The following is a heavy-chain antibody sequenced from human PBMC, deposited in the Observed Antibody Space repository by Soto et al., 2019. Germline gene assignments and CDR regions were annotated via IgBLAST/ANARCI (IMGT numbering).Heavy chain of an antibody. D-gene: IGHD2-15*01. Sequence: SETLSLTCSVSGYSVSSSDYYWAWIRQPPGKGLEWIGSMFYSGLTYYNPSLKSRVTLSVDTSKNQFSVRLNSVTAADTAVYYCAPLTVSLSGPYVINVWGQGTTVTVAS. CDR2: MFYSGLT. V-gene: IGHV4-39*01. CDR1: GYSVSSSDYY. J-gene: IGHJ6*02. CDR3: APLTVSLSGPYVINV.